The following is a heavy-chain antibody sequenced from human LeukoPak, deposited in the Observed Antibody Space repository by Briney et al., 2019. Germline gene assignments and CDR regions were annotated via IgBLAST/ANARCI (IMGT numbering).Heavy chain of an antibody. CDR3: AKEGYCSSTSCSSEYYFDY. Sequence: GGSLRLSSAASGFTFSSYAMSWVRQAPGKGLEWVSAISGGGGSTYYADSVKGRFTISRDNSKNTLYLQMNSLRAEDTAVYYCAKEGYCSSTSCSSEYYFDYWGQGTLVTVSS. J-gene: IGHJ4*02. D-gene: IGHD2-2*01. CDR2: ISGGGGST. V-gene: IGHV3-23*01. CDR1: GFTFSSYA.